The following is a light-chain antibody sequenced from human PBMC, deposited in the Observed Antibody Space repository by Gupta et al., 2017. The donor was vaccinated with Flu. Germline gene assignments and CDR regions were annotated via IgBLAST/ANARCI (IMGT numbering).Light chain of an antibody. CDR1: SSNIGAGYD. CDR3: QSYDSSLSGSV. V-gene: IGLV1-40*01. Sequence: VTISCTGSSSNIGAGYDVHWYQQLPGTAPKLLIYGNSNRPSGVPDRFSGSKSSTSASLAITGLQAEDEADYYCQSYDSSLSGSVFGGGTKLTVL. CDR2: GNS. J-gene: IGLJ3*02.